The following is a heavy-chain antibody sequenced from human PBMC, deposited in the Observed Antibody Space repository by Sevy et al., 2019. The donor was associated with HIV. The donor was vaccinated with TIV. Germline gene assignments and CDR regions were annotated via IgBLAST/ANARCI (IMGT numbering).Heavy chain of an antibody. CDR3: ARDPDLEVQGPH. CDR1: GFIVSSNY. CDR2: LYSDGRT. Sequence: GESLKISCAASGFIVSSNYMTWVRQAPGKGLEWVSTLYSDGRTYYADSVKGRFTISRDNSKNMLYLQMNSLRVEDTAVYYCARDPDLEVQGPHWGQGTTVTVSS. V-gene: IGHV3-53*01. D-gene: IGHD3-10*01. J-gene: IGHJ6*02.